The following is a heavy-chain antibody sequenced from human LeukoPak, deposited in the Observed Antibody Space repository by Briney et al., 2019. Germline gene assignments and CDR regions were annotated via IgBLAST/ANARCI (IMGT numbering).Heavy chain of an antibody. Sequence: PGGSLRLSCAASGLTFSSYSMNWVRQAPGKGLEWVSSISSSSSYIYYADSVKGRFTISRDNAKNSLYLQMNSLRAEDTAVYYCARDQAAGSYFDYWGQGTLVTVSS. CDR1: GLTFSSYS. D-gene: IGHD6-13*01. J-gene: IGHJ4*02. V-gene: IGHV3-21*01. CDR2: ISSSSSYI. CDR3: ARDQAAGSYFDY.